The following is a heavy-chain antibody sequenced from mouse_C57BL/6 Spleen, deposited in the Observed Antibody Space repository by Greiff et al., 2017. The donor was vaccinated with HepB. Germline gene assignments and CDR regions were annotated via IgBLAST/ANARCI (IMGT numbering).Heavy chain of an antibody. CDR3: ARKSLNWYFDV. CDR1: GYTFTSYW. CDR2: IDPSDSYT. V-gene: IGHV1-59*01. J-gene: IGHJ1*03. Sequence: QVQLQQPGAELVRPGTSVKLSCKASGYTFTSYWMHWVKQRPGQGLEWIGVIDPSDSYTNYNQKFKGKATLTVDTSSSTAYMQLSSLTSEDSAVYYCARKSLNWYFDVWGTVTTVTVSS.